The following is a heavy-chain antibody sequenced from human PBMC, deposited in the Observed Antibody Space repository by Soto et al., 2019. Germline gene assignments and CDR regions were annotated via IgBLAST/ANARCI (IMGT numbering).Heavy chain of an antibody. D-gene: IGHD3-22*01. CDR1: GYTFTSYG. CDR2: ISAYNGNT. J-gene: IGHJ3*02. V-gene: IGHV1-18*01. Sequence: ASVKVSCKASGYTFTSYGISWVRQAPGQGLEWMGWISAYNGNTNYAQKLQGRVTMTTDTSTSTAYMELRSLRSDDTAVYYCASSRNRADAVVITPSAFDIWGQGTMVTVSS. CDR3: ASSRNRADAVVITPSAFDI.